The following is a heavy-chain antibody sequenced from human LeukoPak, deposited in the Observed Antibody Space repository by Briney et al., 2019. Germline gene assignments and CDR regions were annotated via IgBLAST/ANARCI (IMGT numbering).Heavy chain of an antibody. CDR3: AKSPYVDDHGAPSA. J-gene: IGHJ5*02. Sequence: GGSLRLSCAGSGFTFSTYAMSWVRQAPVKGPEWVSAISGGGGNTYYADSVKGRFTISRDDSKNTLFLQMNSLRAGDTAIYYSAKSPYVDDHGAPSAWGQGTLVIVSS. CDR1: GFTFSTYA. D-gene: IGHD5/OR15-5a*01. CDR2: ISGGGGNT. V-gene: IGHV3-23*01.